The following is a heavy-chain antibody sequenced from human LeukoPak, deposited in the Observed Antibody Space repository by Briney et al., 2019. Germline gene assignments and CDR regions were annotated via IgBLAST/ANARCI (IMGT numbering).Heavy chain of an antibody. CDR3: AKDRRAGSYDY. CDR2: ISGSGGST. CDR1: GFTLSSYG. J-gene: IGHJ4*02. D-gene: IGHD3-10*01. Sequence: GGSLRLSCTASGFTLSSYGMTCVRQAPGKGLEWVSAISGSGGSTYYADSVKGRFTISRDNSKNTLYLQMNSLRAEDTAVYYCAKDRRAGSYDYWGQGTLVTVSS. V-gene: IGHV3-23*01.